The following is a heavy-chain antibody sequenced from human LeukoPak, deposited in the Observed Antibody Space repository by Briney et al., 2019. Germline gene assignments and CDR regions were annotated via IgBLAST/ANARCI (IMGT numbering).Heavy chain of an antibody. CDR2: ISYDVINK. D-gene: IGHD3-10*01. J-gene: IGHJ4*02. CDR3: AKDTEVYYGSGSYAPDY. CDR1: GFTFSSYG. Sequence: GGSLTLSCAASGFTFSSYGMHWVRQAPGKGGEGVAVISYDVINKFYADSVKGRFTISRNNSKNTLYLQMNSLRAEDTAVYYCAKDTEVYYGSGSYAPDYWGQGTLVTVSS. V-gene: IGHV3-30*18.